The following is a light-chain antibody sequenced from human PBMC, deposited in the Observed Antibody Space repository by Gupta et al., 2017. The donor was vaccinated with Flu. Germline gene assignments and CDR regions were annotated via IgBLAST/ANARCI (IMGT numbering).Light chain of an antibody. CDR2: DVS. CDR3: CSYAGSDTGV. Sequence: SALTQPRSVSGSPGQSVTISCTGTSSDVGGYNYVSWYQQHPGKAPKLMIYDVSKRPSGVPDRFSGSKSGNTASLTISGLQAEEEADYYCCSYAGSDTGVFGTGTKVTVL. V-gene: IGLV2-11*01. CDR1: SSDVGGYNY. J-gene: IGLJ1*01.